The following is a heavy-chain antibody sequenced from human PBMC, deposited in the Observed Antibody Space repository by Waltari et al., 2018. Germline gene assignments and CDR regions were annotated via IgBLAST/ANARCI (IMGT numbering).Heavy chain of an antibody. D-gene: IGHD6-13*01. CDR3: ARVSEAAAGTIFDY. CDR2: IYYSGRT. V-gene: IGHV4-31*01. CDR1: GGSISSGGYY. Sequence: QVQLQESGPGLVKPSQTLSLTCTVSGGSISSGGYYWSWIRQHPGKGLEWIGYIYYSGRTSYNPSLKSLVTISVDTSKNQFSLKLSSVTAADTAVYYCARVSEAAAGTIFDYWGQGTLVTVSS. J-gene: IGHJ4*02.